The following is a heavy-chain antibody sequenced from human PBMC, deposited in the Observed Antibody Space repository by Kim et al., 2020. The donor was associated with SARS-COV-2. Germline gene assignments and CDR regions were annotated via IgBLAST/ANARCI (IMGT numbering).Heavy chain of an antibody. D-gene: IGHD3-3*01. CDR1: GFTFSSYG. J-gene: IGHJ6*02. Sequence: GGSLRLSCAASGFTFSSYGMYWVRQAPGKGLEWVAVIWYDGSNKYYADSVKGRFTISRDNSKNTLYLQMNSLRAEDTAVYYCARDPRDNYDFWSGYANYYYYGMDVWGQGTTVTVSS. CDR2: IWYDGSNK. CDR3: ARDPRDNYDFWSGYANYYYYGMDV. V-gene: IGHV3-33*08.